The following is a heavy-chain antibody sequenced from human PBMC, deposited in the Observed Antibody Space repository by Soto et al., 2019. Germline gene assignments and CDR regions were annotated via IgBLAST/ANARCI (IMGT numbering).Heavy chain of an antibody. CDR2: INPSGGST. D-gene: IGHD3-10*01. Sequence: ASVKVSCKASGYTFTSYYMHWVRQAPGQGLEWMGIINPSGGSTSYAQKFQGRVTMTRDTSTSTVYMELSSLRSEDTAVYYCASSPLKCYGSESYSDYYMDVWGKGTTVTVSS. V-gene: IGHV1-46*03. CDR1: GYTFTSYY. CDR3: ASSPLKCYGSESYSDYYMDV. J-gene: IGHJ6*03.